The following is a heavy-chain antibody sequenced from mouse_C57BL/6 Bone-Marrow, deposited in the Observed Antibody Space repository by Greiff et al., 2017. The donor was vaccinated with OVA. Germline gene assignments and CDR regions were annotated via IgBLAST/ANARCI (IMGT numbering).Heavy chain of an antibody. CDR2: INPGSGGT. J-gene: IGHJ1*03. CDR1: GYAFTNYL. CDR3: ARGYYGYGV. V-gene: IGHV1-54*01. Sequence: QVQLQQSGAELVRPGTSVKVSCKASGYAFTNYLIEWVKQRPGQGLEWIGVINPGSGGTNYNEKFKGKATLTADKSSSTAYMQLSSLTSEDSAVYYCARGYYGYGVWGTGTTVTVSS. D-gene: IGHD2-2*01.